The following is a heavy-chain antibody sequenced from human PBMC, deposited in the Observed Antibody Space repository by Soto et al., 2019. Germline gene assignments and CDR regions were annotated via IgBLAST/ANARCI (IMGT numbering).Heavy chain of an antibody. Sequence: PGESLKISCKGSGYSFTSYWIGWVRQMPGKGLEWMGIIYPGDSDTRYSPSFQGQVTISADKSISTAYLQWSSLKASDTAMYYCALTYCTNGVCGGSQWLAYYYYGMDVWGQGTTVTVSS. D-gene: IGHD2-8*01. J-gene: IGHJ6*02. V-gene: IGHV5-51*01. CDR2: IYPGDSDT. CDR1: GYSFTSYW. CDR3: ALTYCTNGVCGGSQWLAYYYYGMDV.